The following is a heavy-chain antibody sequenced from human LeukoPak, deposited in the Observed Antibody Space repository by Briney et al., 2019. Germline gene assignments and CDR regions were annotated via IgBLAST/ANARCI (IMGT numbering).Heavy chain of an antibody. CDR3: ARGREGELYNWFDP. J-gene: IGHJ5*02. CDR1: GYTFTSYG. Sequence: ASVKVSCKASGYTFTSYGISWVRQAPGQGLEWMGWISAYNGNTNYAQKLQGRVTMTTDTSTSTAYMELRSLRSDDTAVYYYARGREGELYNWFDPWGQGTLVTVSS. V-gene: IGHV1-18*01. CDR2: ISAYNGNT. D-gene: IGHD3-10*01.